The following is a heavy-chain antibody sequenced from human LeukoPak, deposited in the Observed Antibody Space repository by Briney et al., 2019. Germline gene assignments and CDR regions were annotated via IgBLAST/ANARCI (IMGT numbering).Heavy chain of an antibody. CDR3: ARGATWIQLWLRAFDI. CDR1: GFTFSSYG. Sequence: GGSLRLSCAAPGFTFSSYGMHWVRQAPGKGLGGGAVIWYDGSNKYYADSVKGRFTISRDNSKNTLYLQMNSLRAEDTAVYYCARGATWIQLWLRAFDIWGQGTMVTVSS. J-gene: IGHJ3*02. V-gene: IGHV3-33*01. CDR2: IWYDGSNK. D-gene: IGHD5-18*01.